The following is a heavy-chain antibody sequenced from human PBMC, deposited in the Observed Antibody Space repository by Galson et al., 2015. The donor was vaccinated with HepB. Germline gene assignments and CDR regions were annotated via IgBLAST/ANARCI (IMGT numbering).Heavy chain of an antibody. CDR2: LYYSVST. CDR1: GDSITSSSYY. J-gene: IGHJ4*02. CDR3: ARRGGWELHFDY. V-gene: IGHV4-39*02. D-gene: IGHD1-26*01. Sequence: ETLSLTCTVTGDSITSSSYYWGWIRQSPGKGLEWIGTLYYSVSTHYNPSLKSRVSISVDTSKNHLSLILNSVTVADTAIYYCARRGGWELHFDYWGQGALVTVSS.